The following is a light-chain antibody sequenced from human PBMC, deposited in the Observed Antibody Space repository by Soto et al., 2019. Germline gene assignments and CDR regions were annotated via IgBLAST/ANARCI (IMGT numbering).Light chain of an antibody. V-gene: IGKV1-39*01. J-gene: IGKJ1*01. Sequence: PSSLSASVGDRVTIPCRASQSVGNFLNWYQQKPGLPPKYLIYAASTLQRGVPSRFSGSGSGTDFTLTISRLEPEDFAVYYCQQYGSSPTFGQGTKVDIK. CDR1: QSVGNF. CDR3: QQYGSSPT. CDR2: AAS.